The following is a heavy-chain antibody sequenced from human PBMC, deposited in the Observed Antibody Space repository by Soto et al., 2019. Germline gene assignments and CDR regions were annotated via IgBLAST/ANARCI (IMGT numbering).Heavy chain of an antibody. CDR3: ARGSVLSAGEPSGLDV. CDR2: IRPDTGGT. Sequence: ASVKVSSKASGYTLSAYYLHCVRQAPGQRPEWMGWIRPDTGGTKYAPEFQGRVTMTTDTSINTAYMELSSLRSDDTSVYYCARGSVLSAGEPSGLDVWGQGTTVNVSS. CDR1: GYTLSAYY. J-gene: IGHJ6*02. D-gene: IGHD6-13*01. V-gene: IGHV1-2*02.